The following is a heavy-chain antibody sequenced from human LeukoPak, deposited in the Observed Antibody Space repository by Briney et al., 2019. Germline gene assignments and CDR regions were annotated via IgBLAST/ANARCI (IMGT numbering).Heavy chain of an antibody. CDR2: ISHDGSDS. D-gene: IGHD3-10*01. CDR1: GFTFSSYG. V-gene: IGHV3-30*18. Sequence: GRSLGLSCAASGFTFSSYGMHWVRQAPGKGLEWVAVISHDGSDSHYADSVKGRFTISRDYSKNTVYLQMSSLRPEDTAVYFCAKELYFGSGSYPDYWGQGTLVRVSS. J-gene: IGHJ4*02. CDR3: AKELYFGSGSYPDY.